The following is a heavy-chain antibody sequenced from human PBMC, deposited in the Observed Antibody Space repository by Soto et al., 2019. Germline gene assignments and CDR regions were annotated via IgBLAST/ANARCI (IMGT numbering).Heavy chain of an antibody. CDR3: AAWAEGATEVH. D-gene: IGHD2-15*01. Sequence: QVQLVESGGGVVQPGRSLRLSCATSGFSFSVYGMHWVRQAPGKGLEWVAVIWYDASKQFYAASVEGRFTISRDNSKAILYLQMRSLRAEETAVYYCAAWAEGATEVHWGQGTLVTVSS. CDR1: GFSFSVYG. V-gene: IGHV3-33*01. CDR2: IWYDASKQ. J-gene: IGHJ4*02.